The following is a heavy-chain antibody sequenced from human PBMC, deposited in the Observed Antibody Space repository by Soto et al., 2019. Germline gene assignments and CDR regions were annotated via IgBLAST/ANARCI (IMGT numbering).Heavy chain of an antibody. V-gene: IGHV3-53*01. J-gene: IGHJ2*01. CDR3: ARDVGYCSSTSCSNWYFDL. D-gene: IGHD2-2*01. Sequence: GGSLRLSCAASGFTVSNNYMSWVRQAPGKGLEWVAFIHSDGSTYYAGSVKGRFTVSRDNSKNTLYLQMNSLRAEDTAVYYFARDVGYCSSTSCSNWYFDLWGRGTLVTASS. CDR2: IHSDGST. CDR1: GFTVSNNY.